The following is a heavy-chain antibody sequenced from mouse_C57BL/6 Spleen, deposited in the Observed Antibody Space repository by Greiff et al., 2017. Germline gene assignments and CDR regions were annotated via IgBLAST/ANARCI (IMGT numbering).Heavy chain of an antibody. CDR1: GYTFTSYW. Sequence: QVQLQQPGAELVMPGASVKLSCKASGYTFTSYWMHWVKQRPGQGLEWIGEIDPSDSYTNYNQKFKGKSTLTVDKSSSTAYMQLSSLTSEDSAVYNCARTWAAQDVAWFAYWGQGTLITVSA. V-gene: IGHV1-69*01. J-gene: IGHJ3*01. CDR3: ARTWAAQDVAWFAY. D-gene: IGHD6-1*01. CDR2: IDPSDSYT.